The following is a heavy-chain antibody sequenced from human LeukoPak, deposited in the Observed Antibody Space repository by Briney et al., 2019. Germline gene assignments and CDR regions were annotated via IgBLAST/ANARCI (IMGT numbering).Heavy chain of an antibody. CDR1: GGSFSGYY. J-gene: IGHJ6*03. CDR2: INHSGST. CDR3: ARTCGSGSYYNYYYYYMDV. Sequence: PSETLSLTCAVYGGSFSGYYWSWIRQPPGKGLEWIGEINHSGSTNYNPSLKSRVTISVDTSKNQFSLKLSSVTAADTAVYYCARTCGSGSYYNYYYYYMDVWGKGTTVTVSS. V-gene: IGHV4-34*01. D-gene: IGHD3-10*01.